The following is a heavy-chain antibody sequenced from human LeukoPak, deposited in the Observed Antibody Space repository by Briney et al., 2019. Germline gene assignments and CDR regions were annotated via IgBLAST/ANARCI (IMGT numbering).Heavy chain of an antibody. J-gene: IGHJ5*02. CDR1: GFTFSSYS. CDR3: ARDKHYGA. D-gene: IGHD3-10*01. V-gene: IGHV3-21*01. Sequence: GGSLRLSCAASGFTFSSYSMNWVRQAPGKGLEWVSSISSSSTYIFYTDSVEGRFTISRDNAKNSLYLQMDSLRADDAAVYYCARDKHYGAWGQGTLVTVSS. CDR2: ISSSSTYI.